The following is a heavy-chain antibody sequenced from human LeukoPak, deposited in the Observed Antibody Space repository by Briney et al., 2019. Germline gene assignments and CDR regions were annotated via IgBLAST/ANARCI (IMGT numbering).Heavy chain of an antibody. D-gene: IGHD1-26*01. J-gene: IGHJ4*02. CDR1: GGSISSGGYY. V-gene: IGHV4-31*03. Sequence: SETLSLTCTVSGGSISSGGYYWSGIRQHPGKGLEWIGYIYYSGSTYYNPSLKSRVTISVDTSKNQFSLKLSSVTAADTAVYYCARESRYSGLGSSRGFDYWGQGTLVTVSS. CDR3: ARESRYSGLGSSRGFDY. CDR2: IYYSGST.